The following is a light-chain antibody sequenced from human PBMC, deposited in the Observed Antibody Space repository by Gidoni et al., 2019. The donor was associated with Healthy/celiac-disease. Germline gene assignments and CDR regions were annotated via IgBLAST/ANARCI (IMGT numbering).Light chain of an antibody. CDR2: AAS. J-gene: IGKJ2*01. Sequence: DIQMTQPPSSLSASVGDRVTINCRASKSISRDLNWYQQKTGKAPKLLIYAASSLQSGVPSRWSGSGSGTDFTITISSLQPEDFATYYCQQSYSTQMYTFGQGTKLEIK. CDR1: KSISRD. V-gene: IGKV1-39*01. CDR3: QQSYSTQMYT.